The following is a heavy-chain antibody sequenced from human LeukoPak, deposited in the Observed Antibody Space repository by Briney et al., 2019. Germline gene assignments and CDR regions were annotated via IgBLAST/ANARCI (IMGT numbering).Heavy chain of an antibody. CDR1: GGTFSRYA. CDR2: IIPIFGTP. V-gene: IGHV1-69*05. CDR3: ARDRSWNDVFYAFDI. J-gene: IGHJ3*02. D-gene: IGHD1-1*01. Sequence: ASVKVSCKASGGTFSRYAINWVRQAPGQGLEWMGRIIPIFGTPNYAQKFQGRVTITTDESTNTAYMELSSLRSEDTAVYYCARDRSWNDVFYAFDIWGQGTMVTVSS.